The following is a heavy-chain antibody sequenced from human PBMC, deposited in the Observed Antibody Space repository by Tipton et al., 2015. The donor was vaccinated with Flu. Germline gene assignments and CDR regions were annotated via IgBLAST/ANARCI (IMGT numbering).Heavy chain of an antibody. CDR3: ARGPQVPVWPYYYGMDV. CDR2: IYGGGTT. D-gene: IGHD2-2*01. CDR1: GFTVTSSY. V-gene: IGHV3-53*01. J-gene: IGHJ6*01. Sequence: SLRLSCAASGFTVTSSYMSWVRQAPGKGLEWVSVIYGGGTTDYADSVKGRFTISRDKSKNALYLQMSSLRAEDTAVYYCARGPQVPVWPYYYGMDVWGQGTKVTVAS.